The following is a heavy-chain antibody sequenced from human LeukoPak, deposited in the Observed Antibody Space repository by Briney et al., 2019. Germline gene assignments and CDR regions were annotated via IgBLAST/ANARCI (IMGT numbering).Heavy chain of an antibody. CDR2: LSWNSGRI. CDR3: AKSSNYYDSREVDY. Sequence: GRSLRLSCAASGFTFDDYAMHWVRQAPGKGLEWVSGLSWNSGRIGNADSVKGRFTISRDNAKNSLYLQMNSLRAEDTAVYYCAKSSNYYDSREVDYWGQGTLVTVSS. V-gene: IGHV3-9*01. D-gene: IGHD3-22*01. J-gene: IGHJ4*02. CDR1: GFTFDDYA.